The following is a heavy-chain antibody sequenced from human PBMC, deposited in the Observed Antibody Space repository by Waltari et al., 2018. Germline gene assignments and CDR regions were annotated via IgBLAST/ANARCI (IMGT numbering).Heavy chain of an antibody. J-gene: IGHJ5*02. CDR3: ATGSAYYYDT. V-gene: IGHV3-64*07. D-gene: IGHD3-22*01. Sequence: EVQLVESGGGLVQPGGSLRLSCSASVPAVRNWGMHWVRQAPGEGLELVSAISPSGDTTDYADSVKGRFTISRDNSKNTIYLQMDSLRLEDMAVYYCATGSAYYYDTWGQGILVTVSS. CDR2: ISPSGDTT. CDR1: VPAVRNWG.